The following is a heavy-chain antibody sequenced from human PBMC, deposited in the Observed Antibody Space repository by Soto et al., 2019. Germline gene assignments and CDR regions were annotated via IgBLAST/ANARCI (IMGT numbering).Heavy chain of an antibody. CDR1: GGTFSSYA. Sequence: SVKVSCKASGGTFSSYAISWVRQAPGQGLEWMGGIIPIFGTANYAQKFQGRVTITADESTSTAYMELSSLRSEDTAVYYCACKSDIVVVPAAMDPYYYYYGMDVWGQGTTVTVSS. J-gene: IGHJ6*02. D-gene: IGHD2-2*01. CDR2: IIPIFGTA. CDR3: ACKSDIVVVPAAMDPYYYYYGMDV. V-gene: IGHV1-69*13.